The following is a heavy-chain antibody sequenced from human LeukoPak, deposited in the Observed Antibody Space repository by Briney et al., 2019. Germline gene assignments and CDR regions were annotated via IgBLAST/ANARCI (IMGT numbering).Heavy chain of an antibody. CDR2: ISYDGSTK. CDR3: ARAGGQIDY. CDR1: GFTFSTYT. Sequence: GRSLRLSCAASGFTFSTYTMHWVRQAPGRGLEWVAVISYDGSTKYYADSVEGRFIISRDNSKNTLYLQMNSLRTEDTAVYYCARAGGQIDYWGQGTLVTVSS. J-gene: IGHJ4*02. V-gene: IGHV3-30-3*01.